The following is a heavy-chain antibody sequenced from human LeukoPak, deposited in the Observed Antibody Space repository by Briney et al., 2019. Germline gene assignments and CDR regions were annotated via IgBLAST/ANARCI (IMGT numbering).Heavy chain of an antibody. J-gene: IGHJ4*01. V-gene: IGHV4-59*08. CDR1: GGSISSYY. Sequence: SETESLTCRVSGGSISSYYWSWLRQAPGKGLEWIGYIYYSGSTKYSPSLKSRVTISLDTSKNQLSLKLSSVTAADTAVYYCAKSGGYGLIDYWGQGTLVTVSS. CDR2: IYYSGST. CDR3: AKSGGYGLIDY. D-gene: IGHD6-25*01.